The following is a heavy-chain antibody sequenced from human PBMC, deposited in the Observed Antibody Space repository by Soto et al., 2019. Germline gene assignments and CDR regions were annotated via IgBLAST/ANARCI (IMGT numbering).Heavy chain of an antibody. J-gene: IGHJ6*02. Sequence: SVKVSCKAAGGTFSSYAMSWVRQAPGQGLEWMGGIIPIFGTANYAQKFQGRVTITADESTSTAYMELSSLRSEDTAVYYCARGVYIVATNDYYYYGMDVWGQGTTVTVSS. V-gene: IGHV1-69*13. CDR2: IIPIFGTA. CDR1: GGTFSSYA. CDR3: ARGVYIVATNDYYYYGMDV. D-gene: IGHD5-12*01.